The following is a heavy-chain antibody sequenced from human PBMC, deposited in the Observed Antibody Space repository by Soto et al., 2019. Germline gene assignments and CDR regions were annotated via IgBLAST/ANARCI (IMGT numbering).Heavy chain of an antibody. D-gene: IGHD3-22*01. Sequence: QVQLVQSGAEVKKPGSSVKVSCKASGGTFSSYTISWVRQAPGQGLEWMGRIIPILGIANYAQKFQGRVTITADKSTSTAYMVLSSLRSEDTAVYYCAIRLGVTVYYFDYWGQGTLVTVSS. CDR1: GGTFSSYT. V-gene: IGHV1-69*02. CDR2: IIPILGIA. CDR3: AIRLGVTVYYFDY. J-gene: IGHJ4*02.